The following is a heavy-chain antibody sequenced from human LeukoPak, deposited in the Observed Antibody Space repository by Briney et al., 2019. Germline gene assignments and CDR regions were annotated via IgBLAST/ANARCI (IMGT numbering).Heavy chain of an antibody. D-gene: IGHD6-13*01. Sequence: ASVKVSCKASGYTFTGYYMHWVRQAPGQGLEWMGWINPNSGGTNYAQKFQGRVTMTRDTSISTAYMELSSLRSEDTAVYYCARGGSSWYRAYNWFDPWGQGTLVTVSS. CDR1: GYTFTGYY. V-gene: IGHV1-2*02. J-gene: IGHJ5*02. CDR2: INPNSGGT. CDR3: ARGGSSWYRAYNWFDP.